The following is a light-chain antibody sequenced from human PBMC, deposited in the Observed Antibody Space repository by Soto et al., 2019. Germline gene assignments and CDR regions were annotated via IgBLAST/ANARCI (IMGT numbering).Light chain of an antibody. CDR3: SSYTSSTTLV. J-gene: IGLJ2*01. V-gene: IGLV2-14*01. CDR2: DVS. Sequence: SALTQPASVSGSPGQSITISCTGTSSDVGGYNYVSWYQQHPGKAPKLMIYDVSHRPSGVSNRFSGSKSGNTASLTISGLQAEDEADYYCSSYTSSTTLVFGGGTKVTVL. CDR1: SSDVGGYNY.